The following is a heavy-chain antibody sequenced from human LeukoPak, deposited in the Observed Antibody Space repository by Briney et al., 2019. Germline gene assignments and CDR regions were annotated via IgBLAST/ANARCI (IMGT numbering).Heavy chain of an antibody. Sequence: PGGSLRLSCAASGFTFSSYSMNWVRQAPGKGLEWVSSISSSSSYIYYADSVKGRFTISRDNVKNSLYLQMNSLRAEDTAVYYCAGGTGTTSYYYYYMDVWGKGTTVTVSS. CDR1: GFTFSSYS. CDR2: ISSSSSYI. V-gene: IGHV3-21*01. D-gene: IGHD1-1*01. CDR3: AGGTGTTSYYYYYMDV. J-gene: IGHJ6*03.